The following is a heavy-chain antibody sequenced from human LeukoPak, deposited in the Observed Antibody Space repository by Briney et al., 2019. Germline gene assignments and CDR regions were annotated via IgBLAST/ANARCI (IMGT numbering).Heavy chain of an antibody. CDR3: AREGRLYDSSGYYYNWFDP. D-gene: IGHD3-22*01. J-gene: IGHJ5*02. CDR2: INPNSGGT. CDR1: GYTFTEHY. Sequence: ASVKVSCKTSGYTFTEHYIHWVRQAPGQGLEWMGWINPNSGGTNYAQKFQGRVTMTRVTSISTAYMELSRLRSDDTAVYYCAREGRLYDSSGYYYNWFDPWGQGTLVTVSS. V-gene: IGHV1-2*02.